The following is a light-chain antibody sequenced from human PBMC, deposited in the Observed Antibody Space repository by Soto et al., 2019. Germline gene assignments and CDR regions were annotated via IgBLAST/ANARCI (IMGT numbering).Light chain of an antibody. CDR1: QSVRSN. CDR2: DIS. V-gene: IGKV3D-15*01. CDR3: EQYNRSPLP. Sequence: EIVMTQSPATLSVSPGERATLSCRATQSVRSNLAWYQQKPGQAPRLLIYDISTRATGIPTRFSGSGSGTELTLTISSLQSEDFAVYYCEQYNRSPLPFGAGTKVHI. J-gene: IGKJ4*01.